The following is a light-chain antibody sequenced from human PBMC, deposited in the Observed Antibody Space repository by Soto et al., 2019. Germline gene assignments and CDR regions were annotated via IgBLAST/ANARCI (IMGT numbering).Light chain of an antibody. Sequence: QSALTQPASVSGSPGQSNTISCTGTSSDVGNYNLVSWYQQHPDKAPKLMIYEVSKRPSGVSDRFSGSKSGNTASLTISGLQAEDEADYYCCSYAGSSTWVFGGGTKLTVL. CDR3: CSYAGSSTWV. V-gene: IGLV2-23*02. J-gene: IGLJ3*02. CDR1: SSDVGNYNL. CDR2: EVS.